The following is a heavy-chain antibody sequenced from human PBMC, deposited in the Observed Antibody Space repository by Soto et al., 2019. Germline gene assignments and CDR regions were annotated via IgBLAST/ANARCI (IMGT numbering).Heavy chain of an antibody. D-gene: IGHD6-19*01. CDR3: ARTIAVAGTVQYYFDY. Sequence: GESLKISCKGSGCSFTSYWIGWVRQMPGKGLEWMGIIYPGDSDTRYSPSFQGQVTISADKSISTAYLQWSSLKASDTAMYYCARTIAVAGTVQYYFDYWGQGTLVTVSS. CDR1: GCSFTSYW. V-gene: IGHV5-51*01. CDR2: IYPGDSDT. J-gene: IGHJ4*02.